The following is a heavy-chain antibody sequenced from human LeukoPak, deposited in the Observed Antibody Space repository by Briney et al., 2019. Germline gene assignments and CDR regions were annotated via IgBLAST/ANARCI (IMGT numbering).Heavy chain of an antibody. V-gene: IGHV4-34*01. Sequence: SETLSLTCAVYGGSFSGYYWSWIRQPPGKGLEWIGEINHSGSTNYNPSLKSRVTISVDTSKNQFSLKLSSVTAADTAVYYCANQITIFGVGRHFDYWGQGTLVTVSS. J-gene: IGHJ4*02. CDR2: INHSGST. CDR1: GGSFSGYY. CDR3: ANQITIFGVGRHFDY. D-gene: IGHD3-3*01.